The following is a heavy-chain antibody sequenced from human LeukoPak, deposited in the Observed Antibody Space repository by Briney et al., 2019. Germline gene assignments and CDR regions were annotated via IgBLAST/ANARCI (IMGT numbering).Heavy chain of an antibody. V-gene: IGHV3-13*04. J-gene: IGHJ3*02. CDR3: ARDMPSGSGAFDI. CDR2: IGTAGDT. CDR1: GFTFRSYG. Sequence: GGSLRLSCAASGFTFRSYGMHWVRQAPGKGLEWVAVIGTAGDTYYPGSVKGRFTISRENAKNSLYLQMNSLRAGDTAVYYCARDMPSGSGAFDIWGQGTMVTVSS. D-gene: IGHD1-26*01.